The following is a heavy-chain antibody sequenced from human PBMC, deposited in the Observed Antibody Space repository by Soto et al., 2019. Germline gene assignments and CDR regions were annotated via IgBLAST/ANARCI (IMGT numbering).Heavy chain of an antibody. V-gene: IGHV3-53*01. CDR1: GFTVSSKY. CDR2: IYGGGTT. Sequence: EVQLVESGGGLIQPGGSLRLSCAASGFTVSSKYMTWVRQAPGKGLEWVSVIYGGGTTYYADSVKGRFTISRDNSKNTLYLQVNSLRAEDTAVYYCVQTTGWPGFDFWRQGTLVTVSS. CDR3: VQTTGWPGFDF. J-gene: IGHJ4*02. D-gene: IGHD6-19*01.